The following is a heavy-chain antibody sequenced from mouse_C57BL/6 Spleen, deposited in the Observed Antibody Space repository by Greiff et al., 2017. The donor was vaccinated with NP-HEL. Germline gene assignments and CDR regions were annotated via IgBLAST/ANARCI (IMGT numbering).Heavy chain of an antibody. CDR1: GFTFSDYY. CDR3: ARQGGYYPFDY. V-gene: IGHV5-12*01. Sequence: EVKVVESGGGLVQPGGSLKLSCAASGFTFSDYYMYWVRQTPEKRLEWVAYISNGGGSTYYPDTVKGRFTIARDNAKNTLYLQMSRLKSEDTAMYYCARQGGYYPFDYWGQGTTLTVSS. CDR2: ISNGGGST. J-gene: IGHJ2*01. D-gene: IGHD2-3*01.